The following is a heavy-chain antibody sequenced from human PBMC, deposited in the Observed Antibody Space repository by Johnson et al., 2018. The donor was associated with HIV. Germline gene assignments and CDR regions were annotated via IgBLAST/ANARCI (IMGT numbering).Heavy chain of an antibody. CDR2: IRYDGSNK. CDR1: GFSFSSYG. V-gene: IGHV3-30*02. CDR3: AKDREWLVPTPLDAFDI. J-gene: IGHJ3*02. Sequence: QVQLVESGGGVVQPGGSLRLSCAASGFSFSSYGMHWVRQASGKGLEWVAFIRYDGSNKYYADSVKGRFTISRDNSKNTLYLQMNSLRAEDTAVYYCAKDREWLVPTPLDAFDIWGQGTMVTVSS. D-gene: IGHD6-19*01.